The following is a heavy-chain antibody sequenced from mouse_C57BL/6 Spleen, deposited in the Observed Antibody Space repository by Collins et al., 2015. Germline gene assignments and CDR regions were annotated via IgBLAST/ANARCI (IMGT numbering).Heavy chain of an antibody. CDR1: GFSLTSYG. J-gene: IGHJ3*01. D-gene: IGHD1-1*01. V-gene: IGHV2-9*02. CDR3: ARDGSSYDRFAY. CDR2: IWAGGST. Sequence: QVQLKESGPGLVAPSQSLSITCTVSGFSLTSYGVHWVRQPPGKGLEWLGVIWAGGSTNYNSALMSRLSISKDNSKSQVFLKMNSLQTDDTAMCYCARDGSSYDRFAYWGQGTLVTVSA.